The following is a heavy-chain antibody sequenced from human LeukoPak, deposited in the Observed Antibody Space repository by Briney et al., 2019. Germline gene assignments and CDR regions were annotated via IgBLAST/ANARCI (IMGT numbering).Heavy chain of an antibody. J-gene: IGHJ3*02. CDR1: GGSISSGSYY. Sequence: PSETLSLTCTVSGGSISSGSYYWSWIRQPAGKGLEWIGRIYTCGSTNYNPSLKSRVTISVDTSKNQFSLKLSSVTAADTAVYYCALGSITMVRGVHRKAFDIWGQGTMVTVSS. V-gene: IGHV4-61*02. D-gene: IGHD3-10*01. CDR2: IYTCGST. CDR3: ALGSITMVRGVHRKAFDI.